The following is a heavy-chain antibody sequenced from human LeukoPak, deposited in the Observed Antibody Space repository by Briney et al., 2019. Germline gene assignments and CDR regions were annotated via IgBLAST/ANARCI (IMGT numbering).Heavy chain of an antibody. J-gene: IGHJ4*02. CDR2: IANDGSDK. V-gene: IGHV3-30*02. Sequence: SGGSLRLSCAASGFTFSRYGMHWVRQAPGKGLEWVAFIANDGSDKDYADSVKGRFTISRDNSKNTLYLQMNSLRAEDTAVYYCARVPTRIAAAYYFDYWGQGTLVTVSS. D-gene: IGHD6-13*01. CDR1: GFTFSRYG. CDR3: ARVPTRIAAAYYFDY.